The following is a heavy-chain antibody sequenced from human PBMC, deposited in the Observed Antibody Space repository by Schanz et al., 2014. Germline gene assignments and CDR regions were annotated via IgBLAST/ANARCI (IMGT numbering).Heavy chain of an antibody. J-gene: IGHJ6*02. CDR2: ISNDGSIK. Sequence: QVQLLQFGGGVVQPGRSLRLSCAASGFTFSSYAMHWVRQAPGKGLEWVALISNDGSIKYCADSVEGRFTISRDNSRNTLYLQMNSLRTEDTAVYYCAKGMGYCSGGTCYDYYYYGLDVWGQGTTVTVSS. V-gene: IGHV3-30-3*01. CDR3: AKGMGYCSGGTCYDYYYYGLDV. D-gene: IGHD2-15*01. CDR1: GFTFSSYA.